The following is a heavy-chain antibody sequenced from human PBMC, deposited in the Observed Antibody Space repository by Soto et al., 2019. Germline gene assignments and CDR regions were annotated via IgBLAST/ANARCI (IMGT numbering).Heavy chain of an antibody. V-gene: IGHV4-4*07. CDR2: IYASGST. CDR1: DDSLSTFY. Sequence: SETLSLTCNVSDDSLSTFYWSWIRQPAGKGLEWIGRIYASGSTNYNPSLKGRVTMSVDTSKKQFSLKMISVTAADTAVYYCARSAIPRGGWFRPWGQGVLVTVPQ. CDR3: ARSAIPRGGWFRP. D-gene: IGHD2-21*01. J-gene: IGHJ5*02.